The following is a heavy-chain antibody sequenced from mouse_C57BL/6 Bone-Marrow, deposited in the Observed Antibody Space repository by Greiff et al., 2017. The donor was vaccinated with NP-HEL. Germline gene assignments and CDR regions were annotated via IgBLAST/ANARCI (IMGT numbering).Heavy chain of an antibody. CDR3: ASGLLRSFDY. D-gene: IGHD1-1*01. CDR1: GYTFTSYG. V-gene: IGHV1-81*01. J-gene: IGHJ2*01. CDR2: IYPRSGNT. Sequence: QVQLQQSGAELARPGASVKLSCKASGYTFTSYGISWVKQRTGQGLEWIGEIYPRSGNTYYTEKFKGKATLTADKSASTAYMELSSLTSEDSAVDFCASGLLRSFDYWGQGTTLTVSS.